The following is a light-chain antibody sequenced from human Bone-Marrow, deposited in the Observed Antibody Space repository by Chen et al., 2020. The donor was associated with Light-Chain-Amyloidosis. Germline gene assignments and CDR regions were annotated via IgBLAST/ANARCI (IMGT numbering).Light chain of an antibody. V-gene: IGKV1-33*01. CDR2: DAS. J-gene: IGKJ3*01. Sequence: DTQMTKSPSSVSASAGDRVTVTCQASHDTTTSLSWFQQIPGQAPKLLISDASTLAPGVPSRFSVSGSGTDFSFSISRLQTEDIATNYCQHYDNLPPIFGPGTRVYLK. CDR3: QHYDNLPPI. CDR1: HDTTTS.